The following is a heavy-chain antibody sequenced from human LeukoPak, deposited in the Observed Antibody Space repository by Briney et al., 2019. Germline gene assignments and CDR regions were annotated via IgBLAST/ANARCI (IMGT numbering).Heavy chain of an antibody. CDR1: GFILSSFA. CDR2: ISSPGGNT. Sequence: PGGSLRLSCTSSGFILSSFAMSWVRQAPGKGLGWVSSISSPGGNTYYADSVKGRFTISRDNSNNLVYLQMNSLRAEDTAVYYCAKTRNGYTTEYLQHWGQGTLVTVSS. J-gene: IGHJ1*01. D-gene: IGHD5-24*01. CDR3: AKTRNGYTTEYLQH. V-gene: IGHV3-23*01.